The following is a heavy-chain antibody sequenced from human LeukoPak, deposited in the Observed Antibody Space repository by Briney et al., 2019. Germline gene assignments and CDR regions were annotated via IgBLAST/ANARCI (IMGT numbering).Heavy chain of an antibody. J-gene: IGHJ4*02. V-gene: IGHV3-30*03. Sequence: GGSLRLSCAASGFTFSSYGMHWVRQAPGKGLEWVAVISYDGSNKYHADSVKGRFTISRDNSKNTLYLQMNSLRAEDTAVYYCAGSPEDFDCWGQGTLVTVSS. CDR2: ISYDGSNK. CDR3: AGSPEDFDC. D-gene: IGHD6-25*01. CDR1: GFTFSSYG.